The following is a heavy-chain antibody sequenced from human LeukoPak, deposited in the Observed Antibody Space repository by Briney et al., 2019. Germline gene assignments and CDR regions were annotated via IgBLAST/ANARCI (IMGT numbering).Heavy chain of an antibody. CDR3: ARGFSGEMGATDWFDP. CDR2: ISGSGGST. J-gene: IGHJ5*02. D-gene: IGHD1-26*01. CDR1: GFTFSSYA. V-gene: IGHV3-23*01. Sequence: GGSLRLSCAASGFTFSSYAMSWVRQAPGKGLEWVSAISGSGGSTYYADSVKGRFTISRDNSKNTLYLQMNSLRSEDTAVYYCARGFSGEMGATDWFDPWGQGTLVTVSS.